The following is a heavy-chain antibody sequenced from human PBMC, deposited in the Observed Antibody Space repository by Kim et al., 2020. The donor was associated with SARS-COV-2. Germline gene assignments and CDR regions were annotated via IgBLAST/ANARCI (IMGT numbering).Heavy chain of an antibody. CDR1: GGPISSYY. D-gene: IGHD3-10*01. Sequence: SETLSLTCTVSGGPISSYYWSWIRQPPGKGLEWIGYIYHTGSTNYNPSLKSRVSISVDTSNNQFFLMLSSVPAADTALYYCASAPPGVRGEVWDFALWGR. V-gene: IGHV4-59*08. CDR3: ASAPPGVRGEVWDFAL. CDR2: IYHTGST. J-gene: IGHJ2*01.